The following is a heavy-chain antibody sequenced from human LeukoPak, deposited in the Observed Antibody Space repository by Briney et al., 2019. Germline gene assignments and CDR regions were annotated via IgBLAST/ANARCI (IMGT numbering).Heavy chain of an antibody. D-gene: IGHD3-22*01. V-gene: IGHV1-69*05. CDR2: IIPIFGTA. CDR1: GGTFSSYA. CDR3: ARQYYYDSSGYYRPFAFDY. J-gene: IGHJ4*02. Sequence: SVKVSCKASGGTFSSYAISWVRQAPGQGLEWMGGIIPIFGTANYAQKFQGRVTITTDESTSTAYMELSSLRSEDTAVYYCARQYYYDSSGYYRPFAFDYWGQGTLVTVSS.